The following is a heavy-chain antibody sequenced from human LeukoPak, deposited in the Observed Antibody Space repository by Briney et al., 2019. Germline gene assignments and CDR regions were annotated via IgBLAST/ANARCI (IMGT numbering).Heavy chain of an antibody. CDR1: GYTFTSYY. Sequence: ASVKVSCRASGYTFTSYYMHWVRQAPGQGLEWMGIINPSGGSTSYAQKFQGRVTMTRDTSTSTVYMELSSLRSEDTAVYYCARDQGDRSSGYYSYHFDYWGQGTLVTVSS. V-gene: IGHV1-46*01. J-gene: IGHJ4*02. CDR2: INPSGGST. D-gene: IGHD3-22*01. CDR3: ARDQGDRSSGYYSYHFDY.